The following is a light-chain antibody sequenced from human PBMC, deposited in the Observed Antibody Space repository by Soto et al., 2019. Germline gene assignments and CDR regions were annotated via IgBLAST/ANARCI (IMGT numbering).Light chain of an antibody. CDR3: QQVNGYPRDIT. CDR1: QSISSY. J-gene: IGKJ4*01. V-gene: IGKV1-39*01. CDR2: AAS. Sequence: DIQMTQSPSSLSASVGDRVTITCRASQSISSYLSWYQQKPGKAPKLLIYAASTLQSGVPSRFSGSGSGTDFTLTISSLQPEDFATYYCQQVNGYPRDITFGGGTRVEI.